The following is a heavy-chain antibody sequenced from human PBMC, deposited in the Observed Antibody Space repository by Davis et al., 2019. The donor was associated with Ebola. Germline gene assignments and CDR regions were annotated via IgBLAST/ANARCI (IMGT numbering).Heavy chain of an antibody. J-gene: IGHJ4*02. V-gene: IGHV3-21*01. CDR3: ARRQMGILTGYYIFDY. CDR1: GFTFSSYS. CDR2: ISSSSSYI. D-gene: IGHD3-9*01. Sequence: GESLRLSCAASGFTFSSYSMNWVRQAPGKGLEWVSSISSSSSYIYYAGSVKGRFTISRDNAKNSLYLQMNSLRAEDTAVYYCARRQMGILTGYYIFDYWGQGTLVTVSS.